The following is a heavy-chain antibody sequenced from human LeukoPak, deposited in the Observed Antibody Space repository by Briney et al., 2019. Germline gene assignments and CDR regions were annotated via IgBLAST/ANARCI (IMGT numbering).Heavy chain of an antibody. D-gene: IGHD6-13*01. Sequence: GESLKIPCKGAGYSFTTYWIGWVRQMPGKGLEWMGIIYPGDSDTRYSPSFQGQVTISVDKSISTAYLQWSSLTASDTAIYFCARASGGSSWSYLDSWGQGTLVTVSS. J-gene: IGHJ4*02. CDR2: IYPGDSDT. CDR1: GYSFTTYW. V-gene: IGHV5-51*01. CDR3: ARASGGSSWSYLDS.